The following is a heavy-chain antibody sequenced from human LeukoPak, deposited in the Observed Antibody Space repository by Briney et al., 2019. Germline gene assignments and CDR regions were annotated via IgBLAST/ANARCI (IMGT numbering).Heavy chain of an antibody. CDR1: GGTFTSYA. J-gene: IGHJ5*02. V-gene: IGHV1-69*13. Sequence: SVKVSCKTSGGTFTSYAITWVRQTPGQGLEWMGKIIPISGTTNYAQKFQGRVTFTADESTSTAYMELSSLRSEDTALYYCARKLRLGGNWFDPWGQGTLVTVSS. CDR2: IIPISGTT. CDR3: ARKLRLGGNWFDP. D-gene: IGHD1-26*01.